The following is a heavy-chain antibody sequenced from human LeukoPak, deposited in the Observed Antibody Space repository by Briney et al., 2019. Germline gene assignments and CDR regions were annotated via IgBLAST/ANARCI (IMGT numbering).Heavy chain of an antibody. Sequence: SVKVSCKASGGTFSSYAIGWVRQAPGHGLEWMGRIIPILGIANYAQKFQGRVTITADKSTSTAYMELSSLRSEDTAVYYCARARDSGYDPGLDYWGQGTLVTVSS. CDR1: GGTFSSYA. V-gene: IGHV1-69*04. CDR3: ARARDSGYDPGLDY. CDR2: IIPILGIA. D-gene: IGHD5-12*01. J-gene: IGHJ4*02.